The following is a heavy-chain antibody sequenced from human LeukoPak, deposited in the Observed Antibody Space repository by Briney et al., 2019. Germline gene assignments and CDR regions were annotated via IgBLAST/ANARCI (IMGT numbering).Heavy chain of an antibody. CDR3: ARDPRQYYFDY. Sequence: GGSLRLSCAASGYTFSSHSMNWVRQAPGKGLEWVSSISSSSSYIYYADSVKGRFTISRDNAKNSLYLQMNSLRAEDTAVYYCARDPRQYYFDYWGQGTLVTVSS. CDR2: ISSSSSYI. J-gene: IGHJ4*02. V-gene: IGHV3-21*01. CDR1: GYTFSSHS. D-gene: IGHD1-1*01.